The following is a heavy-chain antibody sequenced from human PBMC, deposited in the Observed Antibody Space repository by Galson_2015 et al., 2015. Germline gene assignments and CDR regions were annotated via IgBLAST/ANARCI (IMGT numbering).Heavy chain of an antibody. CDR2: IYTSGST. Sequence: TLSLTCTVSGGSISSSSYYWGWIRQPPGKGLEWIGRIYTSGSTNYNPSLKSRVTISVDTSKNQFSLKLSSVTAADTAVYYCARGSGDTAMVTSDSFDIWGQGTMVTVSS. CDR1: GGSISSSSYY. V-gene: IGHV4-39*07. J-gene: IGHJ3*02. D-gene: IGHD5-18*01. CDR3: ARGSGDTAMVTSDSFDI.